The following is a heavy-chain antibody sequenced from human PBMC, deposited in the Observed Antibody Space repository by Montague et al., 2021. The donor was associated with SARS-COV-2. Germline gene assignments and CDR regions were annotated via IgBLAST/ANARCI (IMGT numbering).Heavy chain of an antibody. CDR1: GGSVSSSPYY. CDR2: ISYSGRT. J-gene: IGHJ6*03. Sequence: SETLSLTCTVSGGSVSSSPYYWGWIRQPPGRGLEWVGSISYSGRTYFSPSLKSRLTMSVDSSESQFSLRLSSVTAADTAVYYCASSYYYGSGTYVYNYYMDVWGKGTTVTVPS. CDR3: ASSYYYGSGTYVYNYYMDV. V-gene: IGHV4-39*01. D-gene: IGHD3-10*01.